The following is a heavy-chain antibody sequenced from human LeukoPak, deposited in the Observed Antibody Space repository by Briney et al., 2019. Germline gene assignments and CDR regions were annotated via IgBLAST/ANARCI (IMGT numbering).Heavy chain of an antibody. Sequence: PSETLSLTCTVSGGSISNYCWSWIRQPPGKGLEWIGYIYYSGSTNYNPSLKSRVTISVDTSKNQFSLKLSSVTAADTAVYYCARHFGHGDYPLDYWGQGTLVTVSS. J-gene: IGHJ4*02. CDR2: IYYSGST. D-gene: IGHD4-17*01. CDR3: ARHFGHGDYPLDY. V-gene: IGHV4-59*08. CDR1: GGSISNYC.